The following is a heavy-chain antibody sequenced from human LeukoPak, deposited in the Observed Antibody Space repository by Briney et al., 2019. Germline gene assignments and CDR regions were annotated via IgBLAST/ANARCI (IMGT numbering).Heavy chain of an antibody. Sequence: SETLSLTCAVSGYSISSGYYWGWIRQPPGKGLEWIGSTYHSGSTYYNPSLKSRVTISVDTSKNQFSLKLSSVTAADTAVYYCARRQTLTTVTTNLYYFDYWGQGTLVTVS. V-gene: IGHV4-38-2*01. J-gene: IGHJ4*02. CDR3: ARRQTLTTVTTNLYYFDY. CDR2: TYHSGST. D-gene: IGHD4-11*01. CDR1: GYSISSGYY.